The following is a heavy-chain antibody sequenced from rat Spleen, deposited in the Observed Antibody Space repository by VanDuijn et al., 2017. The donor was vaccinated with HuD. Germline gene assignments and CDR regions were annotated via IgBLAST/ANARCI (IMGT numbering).Heavy chain of an antibody. V-gene: IGHV2-32*01. Sequence: QVQLKESGPGLVQPSQTLSLTCTVSGFSLTSYNVHWVRQPPGKGLEWMGVMWNGGDTAYNSALKSRLSISRDTSKSQVFLKMNSLQTEDTAMYFCASGILDFWGQGVMVTVSS. J-gene: IGHJ2*01. CDR3: ASGILDF. D-gene: IGHD1-4*01. CDR1: GFSLTSYN. CDR2: MWNGGDT.